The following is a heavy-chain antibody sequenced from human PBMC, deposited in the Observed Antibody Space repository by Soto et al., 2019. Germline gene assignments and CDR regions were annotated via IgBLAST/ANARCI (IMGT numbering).Heavy chain of an antibody. V-gene: IGHV4-34*01. CDR2: INHSGST. D-gene: IGHD3-10*01. Sequence: PSETLSLTCAVYGGSFSGYYWTWIRQSPERGLEWIGEINHSGSTNYNPSLKSRVTMSVDTSKNQFSLKLSSVTAADTAVYYCARGIIMMVLVQRGEPDKCYFDSWGQGTLVTVSS. J-gene: IGHJ4*02. CDR3: ARGIIMMVLVQRGEPDKCYFDS. CDR1: GGSFSGYY.